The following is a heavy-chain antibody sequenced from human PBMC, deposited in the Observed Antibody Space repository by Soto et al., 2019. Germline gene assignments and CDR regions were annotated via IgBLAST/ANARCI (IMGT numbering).Heavy chain of an antibody. V-gene: IGHV3-33*01. J-gene: IGHJ4*02. CDR2: IWYDGSNK. Sequence: QVQLVESGGGVVQPGRSLRLSCAASGFTFSSYGMHWVRQAPGKGLQWVAVIWYDGSNKYYADSVKGRFTISRDNSKNTLYLQMDSMRAEATAVDNCARDQERGYNYGFDYWGQGTLVTVSS. CDR3: ARDQERGYNYGFDY. D-gene: IGHD5-18*01. CDR1: GFTFSSYG.